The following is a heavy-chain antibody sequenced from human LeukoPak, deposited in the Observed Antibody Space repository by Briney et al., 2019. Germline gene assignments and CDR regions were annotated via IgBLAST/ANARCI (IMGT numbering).Heavy chain of an antibody. D-gene: IGHD3-9*01. J-gene: IGHJ4*02. V-gene: IGHV3-23*01. Sequence: GGSLRLSCAVSGFTFSNYATVWVRQAPGKGLDWVSSISAGGGVTSNADSVKGRFTISRDNSKNTLYLQMNSLRAEDTAMYYCAKDRLYFGNDFGDYWGQGTLATVSS. CDR3: AKDRLYFGNDFGDY. CDR2: ISAGGGVT. CDR1: GFTFSNYA.